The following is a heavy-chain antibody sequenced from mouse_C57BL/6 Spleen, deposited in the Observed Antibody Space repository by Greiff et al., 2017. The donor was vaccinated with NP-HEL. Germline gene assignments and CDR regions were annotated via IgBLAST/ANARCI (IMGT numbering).Heavy chain of an antibody. CDR2: ISDGGSYT. CDR1: GFTFSSYA. V-gene: IGHV5-4*03. CDR3: ARARGQLRLRDYAMDY. Sequence: EVKVVESGGGLVKPGGSLKLSCAASGFTFSSYAMSWVRQTPEKRLEWVATISDGGSYTYYPDNVKGRFTISRDNAKNNLYLQLSHLKSEDTAMYYCARARGQLRLRDYAMDYLGQGTSVTVSS. D-gene: IGHD3-2*02. J-gene: IGHJ4*01.